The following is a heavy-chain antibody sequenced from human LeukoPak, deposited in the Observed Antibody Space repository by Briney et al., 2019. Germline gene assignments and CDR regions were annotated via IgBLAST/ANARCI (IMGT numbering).Heavy chain of an antibody. CDR3: ARGLAAAVNYYYYIDV. Sequence: SETLSLTCTVSGGSISSYYWSWIRQPPGKGLEWIGYIYYSGSTNYNPSLKSRVTISVDTSKNQFSLKLSSVTAADTAVYYCARGLAAAVNYYYYIDVWGKGTTVTVSS. CDR2: IYYSGST. D-gene: IGHD6-13*01. CDR1: GGSISSYY. V-gene: IGHV4-59*01. J-gene: IGHJ6*03.